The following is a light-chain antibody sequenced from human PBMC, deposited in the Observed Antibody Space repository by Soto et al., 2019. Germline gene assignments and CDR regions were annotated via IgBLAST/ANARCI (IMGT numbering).Light chain of an antibody. V-gene: IGKV1-9*01. CDR2: SAS. J-gene: IGKJ4*01. CDR3: QQLSRYPLT. CDR1: QALSNY. Sequence: DFQMTQSPSTLSAYVGDTVTITCRASQALSNYLAWYQQKPGKAPDLLIYSASTLQSGVPSRFSGSGSETEFSLTIRALQPEDFATYYCQQLSRYPLTFGGGTKVDI.